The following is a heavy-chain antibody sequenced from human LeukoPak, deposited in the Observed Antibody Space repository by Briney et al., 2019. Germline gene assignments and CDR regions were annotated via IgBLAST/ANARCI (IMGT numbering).Heavy chain of an antibody. CDR1: GGSFSGYY. V-gene: IGHV4-34*01. D-gene: IGHD3-22*01. Sequence: SETLSLTCAVCGGSFSGYYWSWIRQPPGKGLEWIGEINHSGSTNYNPSLKSRVTISVDTSKNQFSLKLSSVTAADTAVYYCASLTLRVVVITSGYYGMDVWGQGTTVTVSS. CDR2: INHSGST. CDR3: ASLTLRVVVITSGYYGMDV. J-gene: IGHJ6*02.